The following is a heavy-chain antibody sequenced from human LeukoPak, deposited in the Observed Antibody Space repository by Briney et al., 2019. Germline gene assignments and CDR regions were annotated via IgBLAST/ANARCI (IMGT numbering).Heavy chain of an antibody. CDR1: GGSISSGGYS. Sequence: SETLSLTCAVSGGSISSGGYSWSWIRQPPGKGLEWIGYIYHSGSTYYSPSLKSRVTISVDRSKNQFSLKLSSVTAADTAVYYCARRYCSGGSCCLDYWGQGTLVTVSS. CDR2: IYHSGST. V-gene: IGHV4-30-2*01. J-gene: IGHJ4*02. D-gene: IGHD2-15*01. CDR3: ARRYCSGGSCCLDY.